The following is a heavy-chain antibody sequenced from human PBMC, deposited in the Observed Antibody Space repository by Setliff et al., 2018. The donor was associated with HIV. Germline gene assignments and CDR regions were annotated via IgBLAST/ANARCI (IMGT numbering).Heavy chain of an antibody. J-gene: IGHJ3*02. CDR2: INPSGGRT. CDR3: ERCYYESSGPTDAFDI. CDR1: GYTLTNHY. V-gene: IGHV1-46*01. D-gene: IGHD3-22*01. Sequence: RASVKVSCKASGYTLTNHYIHWVRQAPGQGLEWMGLINPSGGRTSDAQKFQGRLTMTRDTSRSTVYMELSSLRSEYTAVYYCERCYYESSGPTDAFDIWGQGTVVTVS.